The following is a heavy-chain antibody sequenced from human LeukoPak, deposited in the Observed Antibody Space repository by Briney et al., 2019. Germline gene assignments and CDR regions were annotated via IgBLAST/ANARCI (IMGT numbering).Heavy chain of an antibody. V-gene: IGHV4-34*01. Sequence: SETLSLTCTVYTESFSESFSGHFWSWIRQPPGKGLEWIGEINQSGSTFYNPSLKSRVIVSVDTSTNQVSLTVTSVTAADTAVYYCARDQRYFDWSTLDYWGQGTLVTVSS. CDR1: TESFSESFSGHF. J-gene: IGHJ4*02. CDR3: ARDQRYFDWSTLDY. D-gene: IGHD3-9*01. CDR2: INQSGST.